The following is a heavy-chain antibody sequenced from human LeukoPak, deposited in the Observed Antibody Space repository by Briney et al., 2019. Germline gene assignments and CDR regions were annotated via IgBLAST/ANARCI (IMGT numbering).Heavy chain of an antibody. D-gene: IGHD4-17*01. J-gene: IGHJ6*02. CDR2: ISYDGSDK. Sequence: GGSLRLSCAASGFTFNNYAIHWVRQAPGKGLEWVALISYDGSDKYYPDSVKGRFTISRDNSKNTLFLQMNSLRAEDTAVYYCASFGDTVTDRTPIPSVGYYYGMDVWGQGTTVTVSS. CDR3: ASFGDTVTDRTPIPSVGYYYGMDV. CDR1: GFTFNNYA. V-gene: IGHV3-30-3*01.